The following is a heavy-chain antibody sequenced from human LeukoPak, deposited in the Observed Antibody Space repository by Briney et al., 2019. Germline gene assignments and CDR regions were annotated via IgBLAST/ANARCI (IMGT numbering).Heavy chain of an antibody. CDR2: ISSSGSTI. Sequence: GGSLRLYCAASGFTFSDYYMSWIRQAPGKGLEWVSYISSSGSTIYYADSVKGRFTISRDNAKNSLYLQMNSLRAEDTAVYYCARTSDYPDTDYGMDVWGQGTTVTVSS. J-gene: IGHJ6*02. CDR1: GFTFSDYY. V-gene: IGHV3-11*01. D-gene: IGHD4-17*01. CDR3: ARTSDYPDTDYGMDV.